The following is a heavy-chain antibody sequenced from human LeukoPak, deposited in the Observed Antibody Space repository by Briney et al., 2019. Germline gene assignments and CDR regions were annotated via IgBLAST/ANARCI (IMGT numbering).Heavy chain of an antibody. J-gene: IGHJ4*02. Sequence: GGSLTLSCAASGFTDSNAWMSWVRQAPGKGLECLGRIRSKTDGGPTDYAAPVKGKFTISRDDSKNTLYLQMDSLRTEDTAVYYCAIGGGTMSDWGQGTLVTVSS. CDR2: IRSKTDGGPT. CDR1: GFTDSNAW. CDR3: AIGGGTMSD. V-gene: IGHV3-15*01. D-gene: IGHD3-22*01.